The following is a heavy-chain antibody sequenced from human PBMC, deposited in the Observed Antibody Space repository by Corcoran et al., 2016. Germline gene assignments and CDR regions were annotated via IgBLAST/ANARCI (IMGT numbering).Heavy chain of an antibody. J-gene: IGHJ6*02. V-gene: IGHV1-46*01. CDR1: GYTFTSYY. D-gene: IGHD6-6*01. Sequence: QVQLVQSGAEVKKPGASVKVSCKASGYTFTSYYLHWVRQAPGQGLEWMGIINPRGGSTSSAQKFQGRVTMTRDTSTSTVYMELSSLRSEDTAVYYCARAWEDSSSSYYYYGMDVWGQGTTVTVSS. CDR3: ARAWEDSSSSYYYYGMDV. CDR2: INPRGGST.